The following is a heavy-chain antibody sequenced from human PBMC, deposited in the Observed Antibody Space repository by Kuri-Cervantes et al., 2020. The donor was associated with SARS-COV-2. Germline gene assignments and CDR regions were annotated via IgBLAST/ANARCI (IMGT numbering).Heavy chain of an antibody. J-gene: IGHJ4*02. CDR1: GFTFGDHP. CDR2: IRSKVFGETS. D-gene: IGHD3-3*01. CDR3: TRDDFWSGYYVY. Sequence: GESLKISCTPSGFTFGDHPLSWVRQAPGKGLEWVGVIRSKVFGETSDYAASVKGRFTISRDDSKSIAYLQMNSLKMEDTAVYYCTRDDFWSGYYVYWGQGTLVTVSS. V-gene: IGHV3-49*04.